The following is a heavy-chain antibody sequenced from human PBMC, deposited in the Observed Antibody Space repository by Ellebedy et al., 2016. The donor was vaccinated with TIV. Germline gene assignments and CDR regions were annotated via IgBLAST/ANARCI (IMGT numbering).Heavy chain of an antibody. CDR2: IPSDGSNK. CDR1: GYTVRSHG. Sequence: GESLKISXVASGYTVRSHGIYWVRQPPGKGPEWLAVIPSDGSNKYYADSVKGRFTISRDNSKNTLYLQMNSLRTNDMAVYYCARGGSSGSSDYWGQGTLVTVSS. J-gene: IGHJ4*02. CDR3: ARGGSSGSSDY. V-gene: IGHV3-30*03. D-gene: IGHD3-10*01.